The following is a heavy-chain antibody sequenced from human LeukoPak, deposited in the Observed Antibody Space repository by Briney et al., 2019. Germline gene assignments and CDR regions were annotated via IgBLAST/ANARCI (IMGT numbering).Heavy chain of an antibody. J-gene: IGHJ4*02. V-gene: IGHV3-23*01. CDR3: AKGGGAGVYSGSYYFDY. CDR1: GFTFSSYA. CDR2: ISGSGGST. Sequence: GGSLRLSCAASGFTFSSYAMPWVRQAPGKGLEWVSAISGSGGSTYYADSVKGRFTISRDNSKNTLYLQMNSLRAEDTAVYYCAKGGGAGVYSGSYYFDYWGQGTLVTVSS. D-gene: IGHD1-26*01.